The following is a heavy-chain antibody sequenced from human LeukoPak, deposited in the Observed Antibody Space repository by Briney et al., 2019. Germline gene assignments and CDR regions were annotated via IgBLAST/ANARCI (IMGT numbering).Heavy chain of an antibody. J-gene: IGHJ4*02. D-gene: IGHD3-22*01. CDR2: IYSGGST. CDR1: GFTVSSNY. V-gene: IGHV3-53*01. CDR3: ALRRDYYDSSGYYQYYFDY. Sequence: GGSLRLSCAASGFTVSSNYMSWVRQAPGKGLERVSVIYSGGSTYYADSVKGRFTISRDNSKNTLYLQMNSLRAEDTAVYYCALRRDYYDSSGYYQYYFDYWGQGTLVTATS.